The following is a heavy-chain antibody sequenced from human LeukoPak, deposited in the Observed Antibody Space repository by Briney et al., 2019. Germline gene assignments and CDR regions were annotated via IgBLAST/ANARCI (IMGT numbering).Heavy chain of an antibody. V-gene: IGHV3-30*18. Sequence: GGSLRLSCAASAFTFRNYAMHWLRQAPGKGLEWVAVIASDGNDKHLADSVKGRFTISRDNSRNTVYLQMNSLRTEDTAVYYCAKDGATPAAGYYFEYWGQGTPATVSS. CDR3: AKDGATPAAGYYFEY. CDR1: AFTFRNYA. D-gene: IGHD6-13*01. CDR2: IASDGNDK. J-gene: IGHJ4*02.